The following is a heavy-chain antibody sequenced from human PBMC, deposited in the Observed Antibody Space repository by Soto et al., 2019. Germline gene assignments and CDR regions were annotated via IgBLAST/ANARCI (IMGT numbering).Heavy chain of an antibody. V-gene: IGHV3-7*01. J-gene: IGHJ3*02. CDR1: GFTFSSYW. D-gene: IGHD6-19*01. CDR2: IKQDGSEK. Sequence: EVQLVESGGGLVQPGGSLRLSCAASGFTFSSYWMSWVRQAPGKGREGVANIKQDGSEKYYVDSVKGRFTISRDNAKNSLYLQMNSLRAEDTAVYYCARDEGGSGWYEMYAFDIWGQGTMVTVSS. CDR3: ARDEGGSGWYEMYAFDI.